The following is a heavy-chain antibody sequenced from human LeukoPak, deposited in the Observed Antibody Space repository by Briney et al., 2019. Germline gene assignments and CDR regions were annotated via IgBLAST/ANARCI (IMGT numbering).Heavy chain of an antibody. V-gene: IGHV3-30*01. CDR3: ARDHHQYHYYYYMDV. Sequence: PGGSLRLSCAASGFTFSSYAMHWVRQAPGKGLEWVAVISYDGSNKYYADSVKGRFTISRDNSENTLYLQMNSLRAEDTAVYYCARDHHQYHYYYYMDVWGKGTTVTVSS. D-gene: IGHD1-14*01. CDR2: ISYDGSNK. CDR1: GFTFSSYA. J-gene: IGHJ6*03.